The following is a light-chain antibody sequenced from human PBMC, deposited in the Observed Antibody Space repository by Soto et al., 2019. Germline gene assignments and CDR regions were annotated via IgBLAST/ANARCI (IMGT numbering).Light chain of an antibody. J-gene: IGKJ1*01. CDR1: QSVSSY. CDR3: QQRSNWPPWT. CDR2: DAS. V-gene: IGKV3-11*01. Sequence: EIVLTQSPATLSLSPGERATLSCRASQSVSSYLAWYQQKPGQAPRLLIYDASNRATGIPARFSGSGSGTDFTLTISSLEPEDFAAYYCQQRSNWPPWTFGPGTKVEIK.